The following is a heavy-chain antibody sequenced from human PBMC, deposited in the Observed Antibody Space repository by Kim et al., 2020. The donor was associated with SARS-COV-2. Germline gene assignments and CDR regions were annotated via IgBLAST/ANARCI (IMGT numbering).Heavy chain of an antibody. CDR3: ARVKVLGTSYSSSWYKILDY. V-gene: IGHV4-34*01. Sequence: SETLSLTCAVYGGSFSGYYWSWIRQPPGKGLEWIGEINHSGSTNYNPSLKSRVTISVDTSKNQFSLKLSSVTAADTAVYYCARVKVLGTSYSSSWYKILDYWGQGTLVTVSS. D-gene: IGHD6-13*01. J-gene: IGHJ4*02. CDR2: INHSGST. CDR1: GGSFSGYY.